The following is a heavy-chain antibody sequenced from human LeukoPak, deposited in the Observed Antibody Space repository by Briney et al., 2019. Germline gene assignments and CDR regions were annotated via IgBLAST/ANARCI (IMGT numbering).Heavy chain of an antibody. Sequence: SQTLSLTCTVSSGSISSGDYYWSWIRQPPGKGLEWIGYIYYSGSTYYNPSLKSRVTISVDTSKNQFSLKLGSVTAADTAVYYCAREMTTVTSYFDYWGQRTLVTVSS. CDR2: IYYSGST. CDR3: AREMTTVTSYFDY. V-gene: IGHV4-30-4*01. J-gene: IGHJ4*02. CDR1: SGSISSGDYY. D-gene: IGHD4-17*01.